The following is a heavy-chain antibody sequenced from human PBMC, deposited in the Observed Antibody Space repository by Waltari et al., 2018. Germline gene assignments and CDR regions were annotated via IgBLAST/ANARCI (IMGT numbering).Heavy chain of an antibody. CDR3: ARGNHYFDN. CDR2: MSSSGTII. J-gene: IGHJ4*02. V-gene: IGHV3-11*04. Sequence: QVQLVESGGGLVKPGGSLRLSCVASGFTFTDHYMTWIRQAPGKVLEWLAEMSSSGTIIYYADFLNGRFTISRENAKNSLYLQMTSLRAEDTALYFCARGNHYFDNWGQGTLVTVSS. CDR1: GFTFTDHY.